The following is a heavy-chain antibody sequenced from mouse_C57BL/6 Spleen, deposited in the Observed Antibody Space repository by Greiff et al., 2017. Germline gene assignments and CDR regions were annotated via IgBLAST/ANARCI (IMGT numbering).Heavy chain of an antibody. CDR3: TRPLGPGWFAY. Sequence: EVQVVESGGGLVQPGGSMKLSCAASGFTFSDAWMDWVRQSPEKGLEWVAEIRNKANNHATYYAESVKGRFTISRDDSKSSVYLQMNSLRAEDTGIYYCTRPLGPGWFAYWGQGTLVTVSA. V-gene: IGHV6-6*01. CDR1: GFTFSDAW. J-gene: IGHJ3*01. D-gene: IGHD4-1*01. CDR2: IRNKANNHAT.